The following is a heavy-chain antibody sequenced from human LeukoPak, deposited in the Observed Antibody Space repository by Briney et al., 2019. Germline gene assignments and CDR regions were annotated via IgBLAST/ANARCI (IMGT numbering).Heavy chain of an antibody. Sequence: ASVKVSCKASGYTFTNYHMHWVRQAPGQGLEWLGLVKPKSGDSDFVQKFRGRVTVTTDVSTTTIHMELSNLRSDDTAVYYCARGRPADPGLGYWGQGTLVTVSS. CDR1: GYTFTNYH. CDR3: ARGRPADPGLGY. V-gene: IGHV1-2*06. J-gene: IGHJ4*02. D-gene: IGHD6-19*01. CDR2: VKPKSGDS.